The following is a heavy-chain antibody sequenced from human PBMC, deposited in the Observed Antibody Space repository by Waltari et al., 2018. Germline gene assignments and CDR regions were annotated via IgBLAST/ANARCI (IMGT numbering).Heavy chain of an antibody. CDR2: INNGGGSST. D-gene: IGHD6-6*01. CDR1: GFTVSNYY. CDR3: ARGGQLALDY. J-gene: IGHJ4*02. V-gene: IGHV3-74*01. Sequence: EVQLVESGGGVAQPGASLRLSCAASGFTVSNYYTHWVRQGPGKGLVWISRINNGGGSSTTYADSVKGRFTISKDNAKNTVYLQMNSLRAEDTAVYHCARGGQLALDYWGQGTLVTVSS.